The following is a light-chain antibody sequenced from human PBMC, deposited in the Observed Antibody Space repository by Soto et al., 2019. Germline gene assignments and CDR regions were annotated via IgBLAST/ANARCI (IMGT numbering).Light chain of an antibody. CDR2: EVN. J-gene: IGLJ1*01. CDR3: SSYGGYNNVV. Sequence: HCPLSKPASASGSPGQSVTISCTGTISDVGGYNYVSWFQQHPGKAPKLIIHEVNQRPSGVPDRFSGSKSGNTASLTVSGLQAEDEGTYYCSSYGGYNNVVYGTGTKVNVL. V-gene: IGLV2-8*01. CDR1: ISDVGGYNY.